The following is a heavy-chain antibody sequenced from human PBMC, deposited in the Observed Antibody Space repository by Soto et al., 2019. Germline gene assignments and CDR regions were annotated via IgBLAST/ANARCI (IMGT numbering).Heavy chain of an antibody. CDR2: FDPGDGEV. J-gene: IGHJ5*02. D-gene: IGHD2-21*02. V-gene: IGHV1-24*01. CDR1: GYTLTELS. Sequence: QVQVVQSGAQVKEPGASVRVSCKVSGYTLTELSIHWVRQAPGKGLEWMGGFDPGDGEVLYAQKFQGRLIMTEDTSTITAHMDLSSLRYEDTAVYYCARGVTVDRWGQGTLVSVAS. CDR3: ARGVTVDR.